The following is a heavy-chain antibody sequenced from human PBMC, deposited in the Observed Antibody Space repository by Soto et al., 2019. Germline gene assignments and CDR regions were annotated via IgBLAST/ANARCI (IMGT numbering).Heavy chain of an antibody. D-gene: IGHD6-13*01. Sequence: ASVKVSCKASGYTFTGYYMHCVRQAPGQGLEWMGWINPNSGGTNYAQKFQGWVTMTRDTSISTAYMELSRLRSDDTAVYYCARGGPYNSSSFAEYFQHWGQGTLVTVSS. CDR1: GYTFTGYY. CDR2: INPNSGGT. J-gene: IGHJ1*01. V-gene: IGHV1-2*04. CDR3: ARGGPYNSSSFAEYFQH.